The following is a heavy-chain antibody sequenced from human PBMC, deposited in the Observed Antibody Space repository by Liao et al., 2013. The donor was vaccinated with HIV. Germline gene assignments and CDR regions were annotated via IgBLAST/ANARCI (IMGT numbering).Heavy chain of an antibody. Sequence: QVQLQQWGAGLLKPSETLSLTCAVYGGSFSGYYWSWIRQPPGKGLEWIGEINHSGSTNYNPSLKSRVTISVDTSKNQFSLKLSSVTAADTAVYYCARKQITIFGVVIRGGFDYWGQGTLVTVSS. CDR2: INHSGST. CDR3: ARKQITIFGVVIRGGFDY. CDR1: GGSFSGYY. V-gene: IGHV4-34*01. D-gene: IGHD3-3*01. J-gene: IGHJ4*02.